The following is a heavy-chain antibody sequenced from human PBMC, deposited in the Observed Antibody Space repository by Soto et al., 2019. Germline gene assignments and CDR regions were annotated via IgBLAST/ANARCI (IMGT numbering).Heavy chain of an antibody. CDR2: IHHNGNT. CDR1: GGSISSINYY. Sequence: SETLSLTCTVSGGSISSINYYWGWIRQPPGKGLEWIGSIHHNGNTYYRQSLKSRVTISVDTSKNQFSLKLNSVTAADTAVYYCARLHWGGSEHMWQNYFDYWGQGTQVTVSS. V-gene: IGHV4-39*01. CDR3: ARLHWGGSEHMWQNYFDY. D-gene: IGHD2-21*01. J-gene: IGHJ4*02.